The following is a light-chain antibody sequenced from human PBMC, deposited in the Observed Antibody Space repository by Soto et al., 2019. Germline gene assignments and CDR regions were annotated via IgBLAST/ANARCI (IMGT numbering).Light chain of an antibody. CDR2: SNN. J-gene: IGLJ2*01. CDR1: SSNIGSKT. V-gene: IGLV1-44*01. CDR3: AAWDDRLNGVV. Sequence: QSVLTQPPSASGTPGQRVTISCSGSSSNIGSKTLNWYQQLPGTAPKLLSYSNNQRPSGVPDRFSGSKSGTSASLAISGLQSEDEADYYCAAWDDRLNGVVFGGGTKLTVL.